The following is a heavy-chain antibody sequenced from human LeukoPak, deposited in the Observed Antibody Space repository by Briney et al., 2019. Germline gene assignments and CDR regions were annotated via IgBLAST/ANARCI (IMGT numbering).Heavy chain of an antibody. CDR3: TRLKDDVTKLDY. CDR2: INQGGSRL. Sequence: GGSLRLSCAGSGFTFGRYWMSWVRQAPGKGLEWVASINQGGSRLHYLDSVTGRFIISRDDAQNSLFLQMTRLRVDDTAVYYCTRLKDDVTKLDYWGQGTLVSVSS. CDR1: GFTFGRYW. V-gene: IGHV3-7*01. D-gene: IGHD2-8*01. J-gene: IGHJ4*02.